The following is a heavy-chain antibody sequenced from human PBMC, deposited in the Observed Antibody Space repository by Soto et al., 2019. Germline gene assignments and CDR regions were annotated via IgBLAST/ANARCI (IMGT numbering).Heavy chain of an antibody. CDR1: GGSFSCYY. V-gene: IGHV4-34*01. Sequence: SETLSLTCAVYGGSFSCYYWSWIRHPPGKGLEWIGEINHSGSTNYNPSLKSRVSISVDTSKNQFSLKLSSVTAADTAVYYCARGQSYYDSSGYRSWGQGTLGTVSS. CDR3: ARGQSYYDSSGYRS. D-gene: IGHD3-22*01. J-gene: IGHJ4*02. CDR2: INHSGST.